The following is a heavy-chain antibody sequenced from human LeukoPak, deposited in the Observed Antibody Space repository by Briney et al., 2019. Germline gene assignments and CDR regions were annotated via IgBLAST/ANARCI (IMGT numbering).Heavy chain of an antibody. J-gene: IGHJ4*02. D-gene: IGHD6-19*01. CDR2: INAGNGNT. CDR3: ATLLHGYSSGWSYFDY. Sequence: GASVKVSCKASGYAFTSYAMHWVRQAPGQRLEWMGWINAGNGNTKYSQKFQGRVTITRDTSASTAYMELSSLRSEDTAVYYCATLLHGYSSGWSYFDYWGQGTLVTVSS. CDR1: GYAFTSYA. V-gene: IGHV1-3*01.